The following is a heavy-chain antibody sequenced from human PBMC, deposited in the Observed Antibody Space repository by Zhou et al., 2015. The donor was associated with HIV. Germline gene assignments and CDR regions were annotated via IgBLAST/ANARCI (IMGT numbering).Heavy chain of an antibody. D-gene: IGHD2-2*01. CDR3: ARDQYCSSTSCLYGSGSVYYYYGMDV. CDR1: GGTFSSYA. CDR2: IIPIFGTA. Sequence: QVQLVQSGAEVKKPGSSVKVSCKASGGTFSSYAISWVRQAPGQGLEWMGGIIPIFGTANYAQKFQGRVTITADESTSTAYMELSSLRSEDTAVYYCARDQYCSSTSCLYGSGSVYYYYGMDVWGQGDHGHRLL. V-gene: IGHV1-69*01. J-gene: IGHJ6*02.